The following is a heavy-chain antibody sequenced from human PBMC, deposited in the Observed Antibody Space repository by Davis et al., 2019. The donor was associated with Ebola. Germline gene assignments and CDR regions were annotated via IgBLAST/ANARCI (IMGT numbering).Heavy chain of an antibody. CDR1: GFTFSSYS. CDR2: ISSSSSTI. D-gene: IGHD1-26*01. Sequence: GESLKISCAASGFTFSSYSMNWARQAPGKGLEWVSYISSSSSTIYYADSVKGRFTISRDNAKNSLYLQMNSLRDEDTAVYYCARFPEWAPFVVYYFDYWGQGTLVTVSS. CDR3: ARFPEWAPFVVYYFDY. V-gene: IGHV3-48*02. J-gene: IGHJ4*02.